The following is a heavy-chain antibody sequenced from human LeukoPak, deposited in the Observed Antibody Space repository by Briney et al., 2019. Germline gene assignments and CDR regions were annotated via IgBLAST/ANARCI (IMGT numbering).Heavy chain of an antibody. Sequence: GGSLRLSCEASGFIFNNYWMSWVRQTPGEGLEWVANIKEDGSEQYYVDSVEGRFTITRDNAKNLLYLQVNSLRAEDTAVYYCARDVSNSGWYEGTFDVWGQGTMVTVSS. CDR3: ARDVSNSGWYEGTFDV. CDR2: IKEDGSEQ. V-gene: IGHV3-7*03. CDR1: GFIFNNYW. D-gene: IGHD6-19*01. J-gene: IGHJ3*01.